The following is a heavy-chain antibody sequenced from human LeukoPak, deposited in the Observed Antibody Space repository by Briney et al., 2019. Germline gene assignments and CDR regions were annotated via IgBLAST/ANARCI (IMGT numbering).Heavy chain of an antibody. CDR3: ARRVVVVPAAIGWFDP. Sequence: SETLSLTCTVSGGSISSSSYYWGWIRQPPGKGLEWIVSIYYSGSTYYNPSLKSRVTISVDTSKNQFSLKLSSVTAADTAVYYCARRVVVVPAAIGWFDPWGQGTLVTVSS. CDR1: GGSISSSSYY. V-gene: IGHV4-39*01. D-gene: IGHD2-2*01. J-gene: IGHJ5*02. CDR2: IYYSGST.